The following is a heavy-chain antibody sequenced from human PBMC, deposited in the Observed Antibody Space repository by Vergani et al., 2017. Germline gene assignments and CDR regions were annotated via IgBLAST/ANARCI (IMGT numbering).Heavy chain of an antibody. CDR2: VSTGTKSQ. V-gene: IGHV3-48*04. Sequence: VQLVESGGGVVQPGGSLRLSCVVSGFDFSSYIMNWVRQAPGKGLEWVSFVSTGTKSQSYAESVKGRFTISRDNAKSSLYLQMNSLRAEDTGVYYCARDRYYLGSGSYPYFYYYGLDVWGQGTAVTVSS. D-gene: IGHD3-10*01. CDR3: ARDRYYLGSGSYPYFYYYGLDV. CDR1: GFDFSSYI. J-gene: IGHJ6*02.